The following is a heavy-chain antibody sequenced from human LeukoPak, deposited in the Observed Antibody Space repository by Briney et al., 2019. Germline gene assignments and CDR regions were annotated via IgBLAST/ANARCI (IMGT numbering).Heavy chain of an antibody. J-gene: IGHJ5*02. D-gene: IGHD1-26*01. Sequence: PGGSLRLSCAASGFSFSSHGMSWVRQAPGKGLEWVSGIIGGAGGTYYADSVKGRFTISRDNAKNSLYLQLNSLRAEDTAVYYCARSLVVGATYPYHWGQGTLVTVSS. V-gene: IGHV3-23*01. CDR2: IIGGAGGT. CDR1: GFSFSSHG. CDR3: ARSLVVGATYPYH.